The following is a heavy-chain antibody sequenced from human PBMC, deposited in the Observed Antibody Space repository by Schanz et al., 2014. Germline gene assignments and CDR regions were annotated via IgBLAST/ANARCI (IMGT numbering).Heavy chain of an antibody. CDR1: GGSISSGESY. CDR2: VYFSGTP. J-gene: IGHJ5*02. V-gene: IGHV4-39*01. CDR3: ARHGGYYDVLNSFDI. D-gene: IGHD3-16*01. Sequence: QLQLQESGPGLVKPSETLSLTCTVSGGSISSGESYWGWIRQSPEEGLQYIGSVYFSGTPAYSPSRKGRVPISVDTSSNLFSLMLTSVTAADTAVYFCARHGGYYDVLNSFDIWGQGTLVTVSS.